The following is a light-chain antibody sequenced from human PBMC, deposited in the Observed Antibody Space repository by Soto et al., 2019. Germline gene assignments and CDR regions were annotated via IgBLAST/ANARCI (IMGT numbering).Light chain of an antibody. CDR1: QTISSW. V-gene: IGKV1-5*03. CDR3: QQRSNWPPFT. J-gene: IGKJ3*01. Sequence: DIQMTQSPSTLSGSVGDRVTITCRASQTISSWLAWYQQKPGKAPKLLIYNASTLKSGVPSRFIGSGSGTEFTLTISSLQSAEFAVYYCQQRSNWPPFTFGPGTKVDIK. CDR2: NAS.